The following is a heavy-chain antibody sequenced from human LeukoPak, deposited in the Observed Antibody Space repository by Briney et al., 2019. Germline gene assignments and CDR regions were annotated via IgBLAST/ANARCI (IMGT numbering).Heavy chain of an antibody. J-gene: IGHJ4*02. D-gene: IGHD6-19*01. V-gene: IGHV3-23*01. CDR2: ISGSGGST. CDR1: GFTFSSYA. CDR3: ALAVAGTRIDY. Sequence: GGSLRLSCAASGFTFSSYAMGWVRQAPGKGLEWVSAISGSGGSTYYADSVKGRFTISRDNSKNTLCLQMNSLRAEDTAVYYCALAVAGTRIDYWGQGTLVTVSS.